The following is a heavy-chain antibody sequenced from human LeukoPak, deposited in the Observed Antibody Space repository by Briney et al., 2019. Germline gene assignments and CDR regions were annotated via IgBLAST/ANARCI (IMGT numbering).Heavy chain of an antibody. V-gene: IGHV3-48*01. J-gene: IGHJ4*02. CDR2: ISSSSSTI. CDR1: GFTFSMFS. CDR3: VRDSYCGGDCYRLHDL. D-gene: IGHD2-21*02. Sequence: GGSLRLSCAASGFTFSMFSMNWVRQAPGKGREWSSYISSSSSTIHYADSVKGRFTISRDNAKKSLYLQMSSLRAEDTALYFCVRDSYCGGDCYRLHDLWGQGTLVAVSS.